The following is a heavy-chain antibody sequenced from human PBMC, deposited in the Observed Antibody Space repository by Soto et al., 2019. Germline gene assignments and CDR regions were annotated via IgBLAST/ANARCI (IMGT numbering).Heavy chain of an antibody. J-gene: IGHJ4*02. D-gene: IGHD2-21*02. CDR1: GFAFDNG. CDR3: VSWVTAHFDN. CDR2: VDYSGNSQ. Sequence: GGSLRLSCAASGFAFDNGMTWVRQAPGKGLEWISTVDYSGNSQHYADSVKGRFTISRDKSRDTIALQMSSLRAEDTALYYCVSWVTAHFDNWGQGTLVTVSS. V-gene: IGHV3-23*05.